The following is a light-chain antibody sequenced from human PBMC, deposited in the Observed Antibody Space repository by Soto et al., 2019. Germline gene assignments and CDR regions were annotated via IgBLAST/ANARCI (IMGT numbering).Light chain of an antibody. CDR1: QSVSSSY. J-gene: IGKJ2*01. Sequence: EIVLTQSPGTLSLSPGERATLSCRASQSVSSSYLAWYQQKPGQAPRLLIFGASSRATGIPDRFSGSGSGTDFTLTISRLEPEDFEVYYGQQYGSSPPTTFGQGTKLEIK. V-gene: IGKV3-20*01. CDR2: GAS. CDR3: QQYGSSPPTT.